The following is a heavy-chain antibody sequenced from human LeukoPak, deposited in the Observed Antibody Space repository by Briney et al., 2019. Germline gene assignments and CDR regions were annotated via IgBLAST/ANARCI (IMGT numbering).Heavy chain of an antibody. Sequence: ASVKVSCKASGYTFTGYYMHWVRQAPGQGLEWMGWINPNSGGTNYAQKFQGRVTMTRDTSISTAYMELSRLRSDDTAVYYCAXXXGPQWLDRQFDYWGQGTLVTVSS. CDR2: INPNSGGT. CDR3: AXXXGPQWLDRQFDY. V-gene: IGHV1-2*02. J-gene: IGHJ4*02. CDR1: GYTFTGYY. D-gene: IGHD6-19*01.